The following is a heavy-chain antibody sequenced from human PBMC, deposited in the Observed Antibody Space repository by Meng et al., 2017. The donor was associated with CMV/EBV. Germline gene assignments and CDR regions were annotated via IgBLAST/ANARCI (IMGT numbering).Heavy chain of an antibody. Sequence: GESLKISCAASGFTFSSYAMHWVRQAPGKGLEWVAVISYDGSKKYYADSVKGRFTISRDNSKNTLYLQMNSLRAEDTAVYYCARIGGYCSSTSCVGMDVWGQGTTVTVSS. CDR3: ARIGGYCSSTSCVGMDV. J-gene: IGHJ6*02. D-gene: IGHD2-2*01. CDR2: ISYDGSKK. CDR1: GFTFSSYA. V-gene: IGHV3-30-3*01.